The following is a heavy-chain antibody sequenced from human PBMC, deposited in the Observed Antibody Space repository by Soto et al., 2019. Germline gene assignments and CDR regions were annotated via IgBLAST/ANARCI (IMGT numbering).Heavy chain of an antibody. CDR2: MNPNSGNT. V-gene: IGHV1-8*02. CDR1: GYTFTSYG. Sequence: ASVKVSCKASGYTFTSYGISWVRQATGQGLEWMGWMNPNSGNTGYAQKFQGRVTMTRNTSISTAYMELSSLRSEDTAVYYCARVPSMVRGVIIKHYYYYMYVWGKGTTVTVSS. CDR3: ARVPSMVRGVIIKHYYYYMYV. D-gene: IGHD3-10*01. J-gene: IGHJ6*03.